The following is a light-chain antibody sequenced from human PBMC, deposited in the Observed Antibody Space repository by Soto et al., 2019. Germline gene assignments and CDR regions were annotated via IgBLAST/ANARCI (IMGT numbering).Light chain of an antibody. V-gene: IGLV2-14*01. CDR3: SSYTSSSTQV. CDR1: NSDVGGYNY. J-gene: IGLJ1*01. CDR2: EVS. Sequence: QSVLTQPASVSGSPGQPITISCTGTNSDVGGYNYVSWFQQHPGKAPKLMIYEVSNRPSGVSNRFSGSKSGNTASLTISGLQAEDEADYYCSSYTSSSTQVFGTGTEVTVL.